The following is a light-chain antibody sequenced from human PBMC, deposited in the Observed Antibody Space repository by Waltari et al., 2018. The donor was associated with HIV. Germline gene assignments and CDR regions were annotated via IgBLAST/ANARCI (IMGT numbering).Light chain of an antibody. CDR2: EDS. J-gene: IGLJ2*01. V-gene: IGLV3-10*01. Sequence: SYELTQPPSVSVSPGQTARITCSGDALPKKYAFWYQQKSGQAPVLLIYEDSERPSGIPESFSGSSSGTMATLTISGAQEEDEGDYYCSSADTNSKPVFGGGTRVTVL. CDR1: ALPKKY. CDR3: SSADTNSKPV.